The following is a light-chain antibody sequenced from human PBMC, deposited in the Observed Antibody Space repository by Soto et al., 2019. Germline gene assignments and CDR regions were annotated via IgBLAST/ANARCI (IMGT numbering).Light chain of an antibody. J-gene: IGKJ1*01. CDR3: QQYNNWPRT. V-gene: IGKV3-15*01. CDR1: ENVRTF. CDR2: GAS. Sequence: EVVLTQSPATLSLSPGERATLSCRASENVRTFVDWYQQKPGQAPRLLIYGASTRAIDIPARFSGSGSETEFTLTISSLQSEDFAVYYCQQYNNWPRTFGQGTKVDIK.